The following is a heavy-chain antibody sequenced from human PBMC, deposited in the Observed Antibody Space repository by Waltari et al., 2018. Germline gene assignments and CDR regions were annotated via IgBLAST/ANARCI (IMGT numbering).Heavy chain of an antibody. CDR2: INPNSGGT. CDR3: ASEKHDFWSGDYYYYGMDV. D-gene: IGHD3-3*01. V-gene: IGHV1-2*02. Sequence: QVQLVQSGAEVKKPGASVKVSCKDSGYTFTGYYMHWVRQAPGQGLEWMGWINPNSGGTNYAQKFQGRVTMTRDTSISTAYMELSRLRSDDTAVYYCASEKHDFWSGDYYYYGMDVWGQGTTVTVSS. CDR1: GYTFTGYY. J-gene: IGHJ6*02.